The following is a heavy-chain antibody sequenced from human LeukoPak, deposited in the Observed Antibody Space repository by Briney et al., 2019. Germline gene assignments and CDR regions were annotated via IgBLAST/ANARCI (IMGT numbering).Heavy chain of an antibody. V-gene: IGHV3-23*01. CDR1: GFTFSSYA. Sequence: GGSLRLSCAASGFTFSSYAMSWVRQAPGKGLEWVSAISGSGGSTYYADSVKGRFTISRDNSKNTLYLQMNSLRAEDTAVYYCAKDLMVVEGGFPGYYGTDVWGQGTTVTVSS. CDR2: ISGSGGST. D-gene: IGHD2-15*01. J-gene: IGHJ6*02. CDR3: AKDLMVVEGGFPGYYGTDV.